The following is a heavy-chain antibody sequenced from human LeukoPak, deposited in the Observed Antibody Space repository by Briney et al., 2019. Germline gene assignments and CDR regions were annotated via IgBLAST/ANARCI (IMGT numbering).Heavy chain of an antibody. V-gene: IGHV3-48*01. CDR2: VSSSSSTI. CDR3: ARGYRSRVSSFDY. D-gene: IGHD5-24*01. CDR1: GFTFSDYS. J-gene: IGHJ4*02. Sequence: GGSLRLSCAASGFTFSDYSMNWVRQTPGKGLEWISYVSSSSSTIYYADSVKGRFTISRDNAKNSLYLQMNSLRAEDTAVYYCARGYRSRVSSFDYWGQGTLVTVSS.